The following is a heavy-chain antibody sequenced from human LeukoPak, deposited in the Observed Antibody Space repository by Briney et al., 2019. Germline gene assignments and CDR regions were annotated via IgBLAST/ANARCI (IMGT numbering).Heavy chain of an antibody. D-gene: IGHD3-10*02. CDR3: ARHGNPMYYFDD. V-gene: IGHV4-39*01. J-gene: IGHJ4*02. CDR2: IYYSGNT. Sequence: SETLSLTCTVSGGSISSTSYYWGWIRQPPGKGLEWIGSIYYSGNTYYNPSLKSRVTICVDTSKNQFSLKLSSVTAADTAVYYCARHGNPMYYFDDWGQGTLVTVSS. CDR1: GGSISSTSYY.